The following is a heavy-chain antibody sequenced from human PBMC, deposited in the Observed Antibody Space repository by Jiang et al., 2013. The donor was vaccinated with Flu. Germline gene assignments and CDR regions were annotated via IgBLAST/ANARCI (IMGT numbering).Heavy chain of an antibody. CDR2: INPSGGST. V-gene: IGHV1-46*01. CDR3: AREGFGELGGGGMDV. J-gene: IGHJ6*02. CDR1: GYTFTSYY. Sequence: EVRRPGRHVKVTCKASGYTFTSYYMHWVRQAPGQGLEWMGIINPSGGSTSYAQKFQGRVTMTRDTSTSTVYMELSSLRSEDTAVYYCAREGFGELGGGGMDVWGQGTTVTVSS. D-gene: IGHD3-10*01.